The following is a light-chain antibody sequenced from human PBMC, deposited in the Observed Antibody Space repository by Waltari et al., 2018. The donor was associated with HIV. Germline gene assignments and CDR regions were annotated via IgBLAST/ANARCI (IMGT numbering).Light chain of an antibody. J-gene: IGKJ3*01. CDR1: QAISTY. Sequence: DIQLTQSPSSLSASLGDRVVLTCRASQAISTYLNWYQRKAGKAPVLLVYSASTLQSVATARVRGSGSGRDFTRSISGPQPEDFATSFCQQSYESPFNFGPGTK. V-gene: IGKV1-39*01. CDR3: QQSYESPFN. CDR2: SAS.